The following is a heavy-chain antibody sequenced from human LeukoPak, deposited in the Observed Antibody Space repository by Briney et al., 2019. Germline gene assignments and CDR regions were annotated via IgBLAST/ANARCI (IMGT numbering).Heavy chain of an antibody. CDR2: INWNGGST. CDR3: ARGGSRDYGDYADY. D-gene: IGHD4-17*01. Sequence: GGSLRLSCAASGFTFDDYGMSWVRQAPGKGLEWVSGINWNGGSTGYADSVKGRFTISRDNAKNSLYLQMNSLRAEDMALYYCARGGSRDYGDYADYWGQGTLVTVSS. CDR1: GFTFDDYG. J-gene: IGHJ4*02. V-gene: IGHV3-20*04.